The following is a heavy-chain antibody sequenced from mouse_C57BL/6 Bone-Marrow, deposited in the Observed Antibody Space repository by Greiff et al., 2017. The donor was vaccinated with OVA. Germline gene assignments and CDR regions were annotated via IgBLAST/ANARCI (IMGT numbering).Heavy chain of an antibody. V-gene: IGHV5-4*01. CDR3: ARDPLYGSSSWYFDV. J-gene: IGHJ1*03. D-gene: IGHD1-1*01. CDR2: ISDGGSYT. Sequence: EVKLMESGGGLVKPGGSLKLSCAASGFTFSSYAMSWVRQTPEKRLEWVATISDGGSYTYYPDNVKGRFTSSRDNAKNNLYLQMSHLKSEDTAMYYCARDPLYGSSSWYFDVWGTGTTVTVSS. CDR1: GFTFSSYA.